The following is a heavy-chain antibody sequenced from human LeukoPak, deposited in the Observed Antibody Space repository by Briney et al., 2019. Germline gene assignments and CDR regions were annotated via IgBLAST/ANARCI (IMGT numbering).Heavy chain of an antibody. Sequence: TSVKVSCKASGFTFTSSAMQWVRQPRGPRLEWMGWIVVGSGNTNYAQKFQERVTITRDMSTNTAYVELSSLRSEDTAVYYCAADLSGTERRMRYYYYMDVWGKGTTVTVSS. V-gene: IGHV1-58*02. D-gene: IGHD1-1*01. CDR1: GFTFTSSA. J-gene: IGHJ6*03. CDR3: AADLSGTERRMRYYYYMDV. CDR2: IVVGSGNT.